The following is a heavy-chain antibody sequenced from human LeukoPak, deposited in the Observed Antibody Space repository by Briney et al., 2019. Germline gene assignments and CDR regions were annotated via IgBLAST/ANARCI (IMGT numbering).Heavy chain of an antibody. CDR3: AKGGKWDVTPFDY. V-gene: IGHV3-23*01. Sequence: PGGALRLSCAASGFTFSSYFMKWGRQAPGKGLEWVSTISGGGGSTYYADSVKGRFTISRDNSKNTLYLQVNSLRAEDTAVYYCAKGGKWDVTPFDYWGQGTLVTVSS. CDR1: GFTFSSYF. J-gene: IGHJ4*02. CDR2: ISGGGGST. D-gene: IGHD1-26*01.